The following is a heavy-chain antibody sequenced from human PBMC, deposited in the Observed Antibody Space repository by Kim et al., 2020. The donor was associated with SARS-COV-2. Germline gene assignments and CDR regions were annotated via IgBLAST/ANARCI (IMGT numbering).Heavy chain of an antibody. V-gene: IGHV4-39*01. Sequence: TYYNPPLKGRVTISVDTSKNQFSLKLSSVTAADTAVYYCARQEAGDSFDYWGQGTLVTVSS. D-gene: IGHD6-19*01. CDR3: ARQEAGDSFDY. J-gene: IGHJ4*02. CDR2: T.